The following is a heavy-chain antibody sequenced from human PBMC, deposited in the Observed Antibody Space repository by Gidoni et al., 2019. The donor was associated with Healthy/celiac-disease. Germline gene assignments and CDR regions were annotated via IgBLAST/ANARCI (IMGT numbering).Heavy chain of an antibody. CDR2: INHSGST. J-gene: IGHJ4*02. D-gene: IGHD3-3*01. CDR3: ARESRLNTIFGVVIARGSYYFDY. V-gene: IGHV4-34*01. Sequence: QVQLQQWGAGLLKPSETLSLTCAVYGGSFSGYYWSWIRQPPGKGLEWIGEINHSGSTNYNPSLKSRVTISVDTSKNQFSLKLSSVTAADTAVYYCARESRLNTIFGVVIARGSYYFDYWGQGTLVTVSS. CDR1: GGSFSGYY.